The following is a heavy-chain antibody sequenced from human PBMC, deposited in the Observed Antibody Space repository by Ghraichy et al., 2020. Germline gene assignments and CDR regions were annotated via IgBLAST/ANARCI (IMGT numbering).Heavy chain of an antibody. V-gene: IGHV2-5*02. D-gene: IGHD5-18*01. CDR1: GFSLTTSGVG. CDR2: IYWDDDK. Sequence: SGPTLVKPTQTLTLTCTFSGFSLTTSGVGVGWIRQPPGKALEWLAMIYWDDDKRYSPSLKSRLFITKDTSKNQVILAMTNMDPVDTATYYCARTEASWMQLWLNAFDIWGQGTMVTVSS. CDR3: ARTEASWMQLWLNAFDI. J-gene: IGHJ3*02.